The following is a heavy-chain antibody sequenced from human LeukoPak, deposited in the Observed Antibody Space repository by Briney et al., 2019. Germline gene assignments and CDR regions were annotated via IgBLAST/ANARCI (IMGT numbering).Heavy chain of an antibody. Sequence: PSETLSLTCTVSGASFSSSTYYWGWIRQPPGKGLEWIGSIYYSGSTYYNPSLKSRVTMSVYTSKNQFSLKLSSVTAADTAVYYCARHAGGISATGTRPFDYWAREPWSPSPQ. J-gene: IGHJ4*02. V-gene: IGHV4-39*01. D-gene: IGHD6-13*01. CDR3: ARHAGGISATGTRPFDY. CDR1: GASFSSSTYY. CDR2: IYYSGST.